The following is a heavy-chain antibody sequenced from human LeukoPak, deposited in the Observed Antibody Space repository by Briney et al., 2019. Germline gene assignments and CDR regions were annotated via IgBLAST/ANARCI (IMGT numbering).Heavy chain of an antibody. CDR2: ISYVGDDQ. CDR3: AKDRSSGPHYYYGMDV. V-gene: IGHV3-30*18. D-gene: IGHD6-25*01. CDR1: GFTFSSYG. J-gene: IGHJ6*02. Sequence: GGSLRLSCAASGFTFSSYGIHWVRQAPGKGLEWVAGISYVGDDQFYAESVKGRFTISRDNSKKTVFLQMNSLRGEDTAVYYCAKDRSSGPHYYYGMDVWGQGTTVTVSS.